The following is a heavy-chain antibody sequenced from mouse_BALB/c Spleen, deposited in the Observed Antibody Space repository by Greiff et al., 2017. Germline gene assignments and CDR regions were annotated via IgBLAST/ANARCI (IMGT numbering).Heavy chain of an antibody. J-gene: IGHJ3*01. CDR3: ARAVPAWFAY. V-gene: IGHV5-4*02. CDR2: ISDGGSYT. CDR1: GFTFSDYY. Sequence: EVKLMESGGGLVKPGGSLKLSCAASGFTFSDYYMYWVRQTPEKRLEWVATISDGGSYTYYPDSVKGRFTISRDNAKNNLYLQMSSLKSEDTAMYYCARAVPAWFAYWGQGTLVTVSA. D-gene: IGHD5-1*01.